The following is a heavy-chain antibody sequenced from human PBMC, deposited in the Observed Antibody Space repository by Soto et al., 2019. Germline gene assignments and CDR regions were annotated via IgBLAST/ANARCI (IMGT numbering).Heavy chain of an antibody. CDR1: GGSISSSSYY. Sequence: PSETLSLTCTVSGGSISSSSYYWGWIRQPPGKRLEWIGSINHSGSTNYNTSLKSRVTISVDTSKNQFSLKLSSVTAADTAVYYCARIYGSGSYSRVIIHPSFDYWGQGTLVTVSS. J-gene: IGHJ4*02. CDR2: INHSGST. CDR3: ARIYGSGSYSRVIIHPSFDY. V-gene: IGHV4-39*07. D-gene: IGHD3-10*01.